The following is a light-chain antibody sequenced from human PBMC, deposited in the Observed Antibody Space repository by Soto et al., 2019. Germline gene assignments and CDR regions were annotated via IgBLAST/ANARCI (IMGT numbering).Light chain of an antibody. CDR2: EVN. CDR1: NSDVGGSVY. Sequence: QSALTQPASMSGSPGQSITFSCTGSNSDVGGSVYVSWYQQHPGKAPKLLIYEVNNRPSGVSNRFSGSKSGNTASLTISGLQAEDEADYYCSSFTGTSSQYVFGSGTKVTVL. V-gene: IGLV2-14*01. CDR3: SSFTGTSSQYV. J-gene: IGLJ1*01.